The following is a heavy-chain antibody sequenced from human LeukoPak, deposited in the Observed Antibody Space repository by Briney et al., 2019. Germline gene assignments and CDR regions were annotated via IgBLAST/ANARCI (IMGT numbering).Heavy chain of an antibody. Sequence: ASVNVSCTASGYTFADYGVTWVRQAPGQGLEWVGWISVSSGTTTYAEGFQGRLTMSTDSSTGTAYMEIRSLRPDDTAVYFCARDVSRGYMDLWGQGSLVTVAS. V-gene: IGHV1-18*01. J-gene: IGHJ4*02. CDR3: ARDVSRGYMDL. CDR2: ISVSSGTT. CDR1: GYTFADYG. D-gene: IGHD6-25*01.